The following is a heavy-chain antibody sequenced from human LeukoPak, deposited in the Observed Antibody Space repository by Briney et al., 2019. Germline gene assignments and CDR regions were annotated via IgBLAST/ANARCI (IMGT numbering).Heavy chain of an antibody. V-gene: IGHV1-2*02. CDR3: ARGVLSGYSGHDYYMDV. CDR2: INPNSGGT. D-gene: IGHD5-12*01. J-gene: IGHJ6*03. Sequence: ASVKVSCKASGYTFTGYYMHWVRQAPGQGLEWMGWINPNSGGTNYAQKFQGRVTMTRDTSISTAYMELSRLRSDDTAVYYCARGVLSGYSGHDYYMDVWGKGTTVTVSS. CDR1: GYTFTGYY.